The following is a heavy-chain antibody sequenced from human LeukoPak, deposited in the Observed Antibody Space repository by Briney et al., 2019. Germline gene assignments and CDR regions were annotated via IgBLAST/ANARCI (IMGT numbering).Heavy chain of an antibody. CDR2: ISPNSGGT. CDR3: AGAGHRSSWYFGRA. Sequence: ASVTVSCTASGYTFTGYYMHWVRQAPGQGLEWMGWISPNSGGTNYAQKFEGRVTMTRDTSISTAYMELNRLRSDDTAVYYCAGAGHRSSWYFGRAWGQGALVTVSS. CDR1: GYTFTGYY. J-gene: IGHJ4*02. V-gene: IGHV1-2*02. D-gene: IGHD6-13*01.